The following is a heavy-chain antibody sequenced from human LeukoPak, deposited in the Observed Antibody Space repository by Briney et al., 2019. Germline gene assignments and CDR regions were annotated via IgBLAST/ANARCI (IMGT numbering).Heavy chain of an antibody. J-gene: IGHJ3*02. V-gene: IGHV3-72*01. CDR1: GFPFSDYI. Sequence: GGSLRLSCAASGFPFSDYILDWVRQAPGKGLEWVGRIRRRSNTYTTEYAASVKGRFIIPRDDSKNSLYLQMNSLKTEDTAVYHCTRDGGEGGNSAFDIWGQGTTVTVSS. D-gene: IGHD3-16*01. CDR3: TRDGGEGGNSAFDI. CDR2: IRRRSNTYTT.